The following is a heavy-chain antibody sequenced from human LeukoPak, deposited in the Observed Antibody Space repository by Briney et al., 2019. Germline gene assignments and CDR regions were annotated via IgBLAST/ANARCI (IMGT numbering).Heavy chain of an antibody. D-gene: IGHD3-22*01. CDR2: INPNSGGT. V-gene: IGHV1-2*02. CDR1: GYTFTGDY. Sequence: ASVKVSCKASGYTFTGDYMHWVRQAPGQGLEWMGWINPNSGGTNYAQKFQGRVTMTRDTSISTAYMELSRLRSDDTAVYYCARGHDSSGYPPDYWGQGTLVTVSS. J-gene: IGHJ4*02. CDR3: ARGHDSSGYPPDY.